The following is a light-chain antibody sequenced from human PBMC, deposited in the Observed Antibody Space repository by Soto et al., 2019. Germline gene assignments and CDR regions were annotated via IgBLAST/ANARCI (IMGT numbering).Light chain of an antibody. Sequence: EIDVTKSPATLSLYPGGRATLSCRASQSVSTYVAWYQQKPGQAPRLLIYDASNRATGIPARFSGSGSGTDFTLTISCLEPEDIALYYCQQRANWPLPFGGGTKVDIK. V-gene: IGKV3-11*01. CDR3: QQRANWPLP. J-gene: IGKJ4*01. CDR2: DAS. CDR1: QSVSTY.